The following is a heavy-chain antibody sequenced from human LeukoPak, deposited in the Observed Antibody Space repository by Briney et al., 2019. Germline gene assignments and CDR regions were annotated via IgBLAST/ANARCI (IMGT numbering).Heavy chain of an antibody. Sequence: PSETLSLTCTVSGYSISSGYYWGWIRRPPGKGLEWIGSIYHSGSTYYNPSLKSRVTMSVDTSKNQFSLKLSSVTAADTAVYYCAREGIAAAEAYDYWGQGTLVTVSS. D-gene: IGHD6-13*01. V-gene: IGHV4-38-2*02. CDR2: IYHSGST. J-gene: IGHJ4*02. CDR1: GYSISSGYY. CDR3: AREGIAAAEAYDY.